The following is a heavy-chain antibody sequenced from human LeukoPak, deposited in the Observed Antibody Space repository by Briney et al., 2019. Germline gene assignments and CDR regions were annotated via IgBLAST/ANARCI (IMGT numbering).Heavy chain of an antibody. D-gene: IGHD3-10*01. CDR2: IKQDESEK. CDR1: GFTFSSYW. V-gene: IGHV3-7*01. J-gene: IGHJ6*03. CDR3: ARDYPTYYYGSGSTNLLYYYCMDV. Sequence: GGALRVSCAASGFTFSSYWMSGVRQAPGKGREGVANIKQDESEKYYLDSVKGRFTISRDNAKNSLYLQMNSLRAEDTAVYYCARDYPTYYYGSGSTNLLYYYCMDVWGKGTTVTVSS.